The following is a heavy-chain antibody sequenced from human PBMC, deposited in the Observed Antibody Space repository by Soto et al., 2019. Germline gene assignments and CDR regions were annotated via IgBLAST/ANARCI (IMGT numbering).Heavy chain of an antibody. CDR1: GYTFTNYY. CDR2: IHPGGGHT. Sequence: ASVKVSCKASGYTFTNYYVQWVRQAPGQGLEWMGVIHPGGGHTTYSQTFQDRVTMTRDTFTSTIYMELSSLRSEDTAVYYCARGDNDYWGQGTLVTVSS. V-gene: IGHV1-46*01. CDR3: ARGDNDY. J-gene: IGHJ4*02.